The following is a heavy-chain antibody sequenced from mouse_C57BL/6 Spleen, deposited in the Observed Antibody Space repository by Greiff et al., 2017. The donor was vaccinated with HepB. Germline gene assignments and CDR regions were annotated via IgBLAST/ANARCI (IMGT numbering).Heavy chain of an antibody. CDR1: GYTFTSYW. J-gene: IGHJ1*03. V-gene: IGHV1-55*01. D-gene: IGHD1-1*01. CDR3: ERGVYYGSSWYFDV. Sequence: VQLQQPGAELVKPGASVKMSCKASGYTFTSYWITWVKQRPGQGLEWIGDIYPGSGSTNYNEKFKSKATLTVDTSSSTAYMQLSSLTSEDSAVYYCERGVYYGSSWYFDVWGTGTTVTVSS. CDR2: IYPGSGST.